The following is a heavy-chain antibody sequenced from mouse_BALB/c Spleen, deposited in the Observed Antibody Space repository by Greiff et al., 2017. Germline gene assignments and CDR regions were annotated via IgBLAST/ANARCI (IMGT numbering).Heavy chain of an antibody. CDR1: GFTFSDYY. CDR3: ARGYGNYVWFAY. J-gene: IGHJ3*01. D-gene: IGHD2-1*01. Sequence: EVQLVESGGGLVKPGGSLTLSCAASGFTFSDYYMYWVRQTPEKRLEWVATISDGGSYTYYPDSVKGRFTISRDNAKINLYLQMSSLKSEDTAMYYCARGYGNYVWFAYWGQGTLVTVSA. V-gene: IGHV5-4*02. CDR2: ISDGGSYT.